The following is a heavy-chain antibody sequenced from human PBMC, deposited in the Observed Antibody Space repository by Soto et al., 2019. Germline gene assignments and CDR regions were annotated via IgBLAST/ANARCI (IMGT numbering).Heavy chain of an antibody. CDR1: GGSISSGDYY. CDR3: ARDWDRSSWYRNYYYGMDV. CDR2: IYYSGST. J-gene: IGHJ6*02. Sequence: QVQLQESGPGLVKPSQTLSLTCTVSGGSISSGDYYWSWIRQPPGKGLEWIGYIYYSGSTYYNPSXXSRVIISVDTXXNXFXXKLSSVTAADTAVYYCARDWDRSSWYRNYYYGMDVWGQETTVTVSS. D-gene: IGHD6-13*01. V-gene: IGHV4-30-4*01.